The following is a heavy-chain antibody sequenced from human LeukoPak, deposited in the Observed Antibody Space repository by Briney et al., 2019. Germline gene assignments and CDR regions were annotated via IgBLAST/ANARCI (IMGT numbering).Heavy chain of an antibody. Sequence: GGSLRLSCAASGFTFSSYGMHWVRQAPGKGLEWVAFIRYDGSNKYYADSVKGRFTISRDNSKNTLYLQMNSLRAEDTAVYYCASPAQQWHWFYSDYWGQGTLVTVSS. J-gene: IGHJ4*02. CDR1: GFTFSSYG. V-gene: IGHV3-30*02. CDR3: ASPAQQWHWFYSDY. D-gene: IGHD6-19*01. CDR2: IRYDGSNK.